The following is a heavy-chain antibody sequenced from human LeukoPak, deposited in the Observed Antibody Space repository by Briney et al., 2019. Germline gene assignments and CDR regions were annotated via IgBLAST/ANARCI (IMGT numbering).Heavy chain of an antibody. CDR2: IKHDGSGR. D-gene: IGHD5-24*01. CDR3: AKWRWRQSEYED. V-gene: IGHV3-7*01. J-gene: IGHJ4*02. CDR1: GFSFSDHW. Sequence: GGSLRLSCEASGFSFSDHWMGWVRQAPGKGLECVANIKHDGSGREYVDSVKGRFTISRDNAKNSVYLEMSSLRAEDTAVYYCAKWRWRQSEYEDWGQGTLVTVSS.